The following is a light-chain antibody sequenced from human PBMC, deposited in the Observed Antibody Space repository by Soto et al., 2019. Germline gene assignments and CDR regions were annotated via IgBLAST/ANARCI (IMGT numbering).Light chain of an antibody. Sequence: DIVLTQSPGTLSLSPGERVTLSCRASQRINNYLAWYQQKPGQAPRLLIYDASNRATGIPSRFSGRGSGTDFTLRISGLEPEDFATYYCQQRAGWPYTFGQGTRLEIK. J-gene: IGKJ2*01. CDR2: DAS. CDR1: QRINNY. CDR3: QQRAGWPYT. V-gene: IGKV3-11*01.